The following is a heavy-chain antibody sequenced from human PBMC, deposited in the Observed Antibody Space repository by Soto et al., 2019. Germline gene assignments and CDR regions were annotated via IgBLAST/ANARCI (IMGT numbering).Heavy chain of an antibody. CDR1: GFTVSSNY. V-gene: IGHV3-53*01. D-gene: IGHD1-1*01. Sequence: GGSLRLSCAASGFTVSSNYMSWVRQAPGKGLEWVSVIYSGGSTCYSDYVKGRFTISRGNSKNTLYLKMHSLRAKDTALYYCAREPLEPRGYWGQGTMVTVAS. J-gene: IGHJ4*02. CDR2: IYSGGST. CDR3: AREPLEPRGY.